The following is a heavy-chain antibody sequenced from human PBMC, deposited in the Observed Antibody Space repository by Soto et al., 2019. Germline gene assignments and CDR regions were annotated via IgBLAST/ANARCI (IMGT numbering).Heavy chain of an antibody. CDR1: GGSFSGYY. CDR3: ARGRGDYYGSGRINWFDP. D-gene: IGHD3-10*01. V-gene: IGHV4-34*01. J-gene: IGHJ5*02. CDR2: INHSGST. Sequence: PSETLSLTCAVYGGSFSGYYWSWIRQPPGKGLEWIGEINHSGSTNYNPSLKSRVTISVDTSKNQFSLKLSSVTAADTAVYYCARGRGDYYGSGRINWFDPWGQGTLVTVSS.